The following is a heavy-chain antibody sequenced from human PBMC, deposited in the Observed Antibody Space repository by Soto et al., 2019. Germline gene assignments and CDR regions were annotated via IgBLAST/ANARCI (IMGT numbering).Heavy chain of an antibody. CDR3: ARALNDYGDSADC. Sequence: SETLSLTCTVSGASITSGGCYWSWIRQHPGKGLEWIGYIYYSGSTNYNPSLKSRVTISADTSKNHFSLKLSSMTAADTAVYYCARALNDYGDSADCWGQGTLVTVSS. V-gene: IGHV4-31*03. D-gene: IGHD4-17*01. J-gene: IGHJ4*02. CDR1: GASITSGGCY. CDR2: IYYSGST.